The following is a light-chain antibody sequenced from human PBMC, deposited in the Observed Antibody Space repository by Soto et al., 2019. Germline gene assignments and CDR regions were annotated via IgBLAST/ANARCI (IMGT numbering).Light chain of an antibody. CDR3: SSYTSSSTYVV. CDR2: EVS. V-gene: IGLV2-18*02. CDR1: SSDVGSYNR. Sequence: QSVLTQPPSVSGSPGQSVTISCTGTSSDVGSYNRVSWYQQPPGTAPKLMIYEVSNRPSGVPDRFSGSKSGNTASLTISGLQAEDEADYYCSSYTSSSTYVVFGGGTKLIVL. J-gene: IGLJ2*01.